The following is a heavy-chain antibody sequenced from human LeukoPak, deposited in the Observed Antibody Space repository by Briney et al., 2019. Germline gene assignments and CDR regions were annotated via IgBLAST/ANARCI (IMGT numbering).Heavy chain of an antibody. CDR2: ISSSGSTI. V-gene: IGHV3-48*03. CDR1: GFTFSSYE. Sequence: GGSLRLSCAASGFTFSSYEMNWVRQAPGKGLEWVSYISSSGSTIYYADSVKGRFTISRDNAKNSLYLHMDSLRVEDMAVYYCARGGAARPDYWGQGTLVTVSS. J-gene: IGHJ4*02. D-gene: IGHD6-6*01. CDR3: ARGGAARPDY.